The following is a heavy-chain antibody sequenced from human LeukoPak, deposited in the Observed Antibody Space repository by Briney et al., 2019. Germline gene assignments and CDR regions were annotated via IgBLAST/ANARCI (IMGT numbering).Heavy chain of an antibody. CDR2: ISGSGGST. CDR1: GFRFSSYS. D-gene: IGHD5-24*01. CDR3: AKDMATDPLDAFDI. Sequence: GGSLRLACAVSGFRFSSYSMNWVRQAPGKGLEWVSAISGSGGSTYYADSVKGRFTISRDNSKNTLYLQMNSLRAEDTAVYYCAKDMATDPLDAFDIWGRGTMVTVSS. V-gene: IGHV3-23*01. J-gene: IGHJ3*02.